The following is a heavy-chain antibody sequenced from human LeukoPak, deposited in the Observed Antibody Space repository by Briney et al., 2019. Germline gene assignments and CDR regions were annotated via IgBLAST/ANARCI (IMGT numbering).Heavy chain of an antibody. Sequence: GSLRLSCTASGFTFGDYAMSWFRQAPGKGLEWVGSIRSKAYGGTTEYAASVKGRFSISRDDSKSIAYLQMNSLKTEDTAVYYCTRDEVGYYDILTGYRTAYFQHWGQGTLVTVSS. CDR3: TRDEVGYYDILTGYRTAYFQH. CDR2: IRSKAYGGTT. V-gene: IGHV3-49*03. CDR1: GFTFGDYA. D-gene: IGHD3-9*01. J-gene: IGHJ1*01.